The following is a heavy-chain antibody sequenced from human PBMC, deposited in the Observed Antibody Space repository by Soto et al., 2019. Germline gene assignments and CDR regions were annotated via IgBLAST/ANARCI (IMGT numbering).Heavy chain of an antibody. D-gene: IGHD3-16*01. V-gene: IGHV1-69*12. CDR1: GGTFSSYA. J-gene: IGHJ4*02. CDR2: IIPIFGTA. CDR3: ARSDSEGDYDYVPTPRAAFDY. Sequence: QVQLVQSGAAVKKPGSSVKVSCKASGGTFSSYAISWVRQAPGQGLEWMGGIIPIFGTANYAQKFQGRVTITADESTSTAYMELSSLRSEDTAVYYCARSDSEGDYDYVPTPRAAFDYWGQGALVTVSS.